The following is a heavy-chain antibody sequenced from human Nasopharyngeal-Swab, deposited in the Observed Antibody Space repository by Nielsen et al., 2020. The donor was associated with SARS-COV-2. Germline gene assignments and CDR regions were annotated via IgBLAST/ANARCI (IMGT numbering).Heavy chain of an antibody. CDR3: IRDLAGAYGS. V-gene: IGHV3-74*01. CDR1: GFAFSNYW. Sequence: GESLNISCEVSGFAFSNYWMHWVRQAPGTGLLWVSRINEHATITTYADSVKGRFTISRDNVQNTLYLQMHSLKAEDTAFYYCIRDLAGAYGSWGQGTLVTVSS. CDR2: INEHATIT. D-gene: IGHD4-17*01. J-gene: IGHJ5*02.